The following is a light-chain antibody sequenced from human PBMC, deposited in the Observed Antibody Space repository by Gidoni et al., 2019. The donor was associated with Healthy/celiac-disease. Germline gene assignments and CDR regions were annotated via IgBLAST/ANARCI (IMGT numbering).Light chain of an antibody. CDR1: NIGSKS. CDR3: QVWILTTYQMM. J-gene: IGLJ3*02. V-gene: IGLV3-21*02. CDR2: DDD. Sequence: SYVLTQPPSVSVAPGQTAIITCGGNNIGSKSVHWYQKKPGQAPVLVVYDDDDRPSEIPERFSGSNSGNTATLTISRVEVGDEADYYCQVWILTTYQMMFGGGTRLTVL.